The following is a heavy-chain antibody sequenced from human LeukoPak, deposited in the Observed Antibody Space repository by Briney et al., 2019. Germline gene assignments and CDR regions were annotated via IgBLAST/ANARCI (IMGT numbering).Heavy chain of an antibody. D-gene: IGHD6-13*01. CDR3: AKKSIMGDSSTWYYFDY. V-gene: IGHV3-23*01. Sequence: HPGGSLRLSCAASGFTFSSYAMSWVRQAPGKGLEWVSGISGSGGSTYYADSVKGRFTISRDNSKNTLYLQMNSLRAKDTAVYYCAKKSIMGDSSTWYYFDYWGQGTLVTVSS. CDR1: GFTFSSYA. CDR2: ISGSGGST. J-gene: IGHJ4*02.